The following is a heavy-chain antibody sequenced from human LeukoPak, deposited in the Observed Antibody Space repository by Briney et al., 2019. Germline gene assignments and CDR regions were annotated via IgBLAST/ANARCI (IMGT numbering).Heavy chain of an antibody. CDR3: ARFAAGGSYYYYMDV. D-gene: IGHD6-25*01. Sequence: GGSLRLSCAASGFTVSSNYMSWVRQAPGKGLEWVSYISSSGSTIYYADSVKGRFTISRDNAKNSLYLQMNSLRADDTAVYYCARFAAGGSYYYYMDVWGKGTTVTVSS. J-gene: IGHJ6*03. CDR1: GFTVSSNY. V-gene: IGHV3-11*04. CDR2: ISSSGSTI.